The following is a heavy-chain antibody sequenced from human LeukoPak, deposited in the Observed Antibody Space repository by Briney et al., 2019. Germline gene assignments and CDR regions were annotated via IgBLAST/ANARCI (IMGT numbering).Heavy chain of an antibody. V-gene: IGHV3-15*01. Sequence: PGGSLRLSCAASGFTFSNAWMSWVRQAPGKGLEWVGRIKSKTDGGTTDYAAPVKGRFTISRDDSKNTLYLQMNSLKTEDTAVYYCTADSSGWPYYFVYWGQGTLVTVSS. CDR2: IKSKTDGGTT. D-gene: IGHD6-19*01. CDR1: GFTFSNAW. J-gene: IGHJ4*02. CDR3: TADSSGWPYYFVY.